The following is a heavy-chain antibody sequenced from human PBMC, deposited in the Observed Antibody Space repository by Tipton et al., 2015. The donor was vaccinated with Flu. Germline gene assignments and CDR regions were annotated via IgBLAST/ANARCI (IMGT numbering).Heavy chain of an antibody. CDR3: ARDSVVVAAPFDY. CDR1: GFTFSSYE. CDR2: ISSSGSTI. Sequence: SLRLSCAASGFTFSSYEMNWVRQAPGKGLEWVSYISSSGSTIYYADSVKGRFTIPSDNAKNSLYLQMNSLRAEDTAVYYCARDSVVVAAPFDYWGQGTLVTVSS. J-gene: IGHJ4*02. D-gene: IGHD2-15*01. V-gene: IGHV3-48*03.